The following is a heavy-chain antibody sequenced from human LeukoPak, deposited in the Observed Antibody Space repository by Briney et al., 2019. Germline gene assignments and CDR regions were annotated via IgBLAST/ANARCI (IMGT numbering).Heavy chain of an antibody. D-gene: IGHD6-19*01. J-gene: IGHJ4*02. Sequence: PGRSLRLSCAASGFTFDDYAMHWVRQAPGKGLEWVSGISWNSGSIGYADSVKGRFTISRDNAKNSLYLQMNSLRAEDTAVYYCARDQPEIAVAGVFDYWGQGNLVTVSS. CDR1: GFTFDDYA. CDR2: ISWNSGSI. CDR3: ARDQPEIAVAGVFDY. V-gene: IGHV3-9*01.